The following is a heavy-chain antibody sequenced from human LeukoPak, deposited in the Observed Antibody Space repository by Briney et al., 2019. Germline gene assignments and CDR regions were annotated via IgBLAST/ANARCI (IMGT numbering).Heavy chain of an antibody. CDR3: ARGYDVLTSHDYFEY. J-gene: IGHJ4*02. CDR2: IFHSGNT. CDR1: GYSISSGYY. D-gene: IGHD3-9*01. V-gene: IGHV4-38-2*02. Sequence: SETLSLTCTVSGYSISSGYYWGWIRQPPGKGLEWIGYIFHSGNTYYNPSPKSRVTISVDRSKNQFSLKLSSVTAADTAVYYCARGYDVLTSHDYFEYWGQGNLVTVSS.